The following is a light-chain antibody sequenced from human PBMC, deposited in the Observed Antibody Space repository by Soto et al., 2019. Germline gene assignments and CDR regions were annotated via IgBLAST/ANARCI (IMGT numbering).Light chain of an antibody. CDR3: QQIDNVPLT. CDR2: AAS. CDR1: RDITDY. J-gene: IGKJ4*01. Sequence: DTQMTQSPSSLSASVGDRVTITCQASRDITDYLNWYQQKPGKAPKLLIYAASNLETGVPSRFSGSGSGTDFTLTITSLQPADIATYYCQQIDNVPLTFGQGTKLETK. V-gene: IGKV1-33*01.